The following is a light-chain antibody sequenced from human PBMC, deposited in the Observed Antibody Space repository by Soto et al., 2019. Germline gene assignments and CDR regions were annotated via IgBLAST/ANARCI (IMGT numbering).Light chain of an antibody. CDR2: GAS. J-gene: IGKJ1*01. V-gene: IGKV3-20*01. CDR3: QQYGRT. CDR1: QSVSSR. Sequence: EVVMTQSPGILSVSPGERVTLSCRASQSVSSRLVWYQRKPGQAPRLLIYGASSRATGIPDRFSGSGSGTDFTLTISRLEPEDFAVYYCQQYGRTFGQGTKVDI.